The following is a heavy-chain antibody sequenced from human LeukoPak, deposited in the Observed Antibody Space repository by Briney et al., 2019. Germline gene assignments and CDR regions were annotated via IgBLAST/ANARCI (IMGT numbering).Heavy chain of an antibody. Sequence: GGSLRLSCAASGFTFSTYAMHWVRQAPGKGLEWVAVISYAGSDKYYADSVKGRFTISRDNSKNTLYLQLNSLRAEDTAVYYCARALRTVWGYYFDYWGQGTLVTVSS. J-gene: IGHJ4*02. V-gene: IGHV3-30*04. D-gene: IGHD4-17*01. CDR3: ARALRTVWGYYFDY. CDR1: GFTFSTYA. CDR2: ISYAGSDK.